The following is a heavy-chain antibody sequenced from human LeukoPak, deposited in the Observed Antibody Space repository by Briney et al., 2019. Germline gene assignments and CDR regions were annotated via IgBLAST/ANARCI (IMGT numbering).Heavy chain of an antibody. J-gene: IGHJ3*02. V-gene: IGHV3-30*02. CDR2: IRYDGSNK. D-gene: IGHD3-10*01. CDR3: AKTPSAHDAFDI. CDR1: GFTFSSYG. Sequence: PGGSLRLSCAASGFTFSSYGMHWVRQAPGKGLEWVAFIRYDGSNKYYADSAKGRFTISRDNSKNTLYLQMNSLRAEDTAVYYCAKTPSAHDAFDIWGQGTMVTVSS.